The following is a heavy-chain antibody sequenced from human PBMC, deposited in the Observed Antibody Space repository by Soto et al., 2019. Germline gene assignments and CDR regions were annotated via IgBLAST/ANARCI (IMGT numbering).Heavy chain of an antibody. CDR1: CGSISSYY. CDR2: IYYSGST. CDR3: ARTDRGSSSFWDYYYMYV. V-gene: IGHV4-59*01. D-gene: IGHD6-6*01. J-gene: IGHJ6*03. Sequence: SETLSLTCTVSCGSISSYYWSWIRQPPGKGLEWIGYIYYSGSTNYNPSLKSRVTISVDTSKNQFSLKLSSVTAADTAVYYCARTDRGSSSFWDYYYMYVWGKGTTVTVSS.